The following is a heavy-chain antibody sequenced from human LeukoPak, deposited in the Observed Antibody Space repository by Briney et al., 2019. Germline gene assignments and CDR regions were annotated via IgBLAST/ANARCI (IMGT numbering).Heavy chain of an antibody. D-gene: IGHD3-10*01. CDR1: GGTFSSYA. V-gene: IGHV1-69*05. J-gene: IGHJ4*02. Sequence: ASVKVSCKASGGTFSSYAISWVRQAPGQGLEWMGGIIPIFGTANYAQKFQGRVTITTDESTSTASMELSSLRSEDTAVYYCARLGYGSGSHFDYWGQGTLVTVSS. CDR2: IIPIFGTA. CDR3: ARLGYGSGSHFDY.